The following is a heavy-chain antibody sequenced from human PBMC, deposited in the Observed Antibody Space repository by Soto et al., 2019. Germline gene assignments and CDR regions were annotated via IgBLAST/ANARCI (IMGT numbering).Heavy chain of an antibody. D-gene: IGHD7-27*01. J-gene: IGHJ4*02. Sequence: QVQLVQSGAEVKEPGTSVKVSCKASGGAFSTSSFVWVRQGPGQGLEWMGGIIPIFGKTNVAPKFRGRITFTADESTRTAYMELSSLRSEDTAIYYCARDVVRSTGGDSWGQGTLVTVSS. CDR2: IIPIFGKT. CDR3: ARDVVRSTGGDS. CDR1: GGAFSTSS. V-gene: IGHV1-69*01.